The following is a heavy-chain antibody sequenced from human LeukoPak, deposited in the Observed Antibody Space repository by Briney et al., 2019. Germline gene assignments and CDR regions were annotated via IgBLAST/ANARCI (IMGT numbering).Heavy chain of an antibody. CDR2: INDNGDKT. D-gene: IGHD2-8*01. CDR1: GFSFEDYG. J-gene: IGHJ6*02. V-gene: IGHV3-9*01. CDR3: AKHLRATNTYLFYGLDV. Sequence: GGSLRLSCEVSGFSFEDYGMHWVRQPPGKGLEWVSSINDNGDKTDYADSVKGRFTVSRDNAKKSLYLQMNSLRPEDTALYYCAKHLRATNTYLFYGLDVWGPGTTVTVSS.